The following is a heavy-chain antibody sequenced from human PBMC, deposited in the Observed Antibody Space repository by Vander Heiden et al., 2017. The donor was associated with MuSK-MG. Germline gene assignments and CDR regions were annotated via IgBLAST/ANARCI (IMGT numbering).Heavy chain of an antibody. Sequence: EVQLVESGGGLVQPGGSLRLSCAASGFTFRSYWMSWVRQAPGKGLEWVANIKQEGSEKYYVDSVKGRFTIARDNAKNSLYLQMNSLRAEDTAVYYCARDLGQWEPFDYWGQGTLVTVSS. CDR1: GFTFRSYW. J-gene: IGHJ4*02. CDR2: IKQEGSEK. CDR3: ARDLGQWEPFDY. V-gene: IGHV3-7*01. D-gene: IGHD1-26*01.